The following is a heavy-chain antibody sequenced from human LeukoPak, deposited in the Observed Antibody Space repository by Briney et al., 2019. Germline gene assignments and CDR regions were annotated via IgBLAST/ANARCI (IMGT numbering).Heavy chain of an antibody. D-gene: IGHD6-13*01. CDR2: INPNSAGT. CDR3: ARGGPISAADVNSKTPFDY. Sequence: ASVKVSCKASGYTFTDYYMHWVRQAPGQGLEWMGWINPNSAGTDYAQKFQGRVTMTRDTSISTGYMELSRLRSDDTAVYYCARGGPISAADVNSKTPFDYWGQGTLITVSS. J-gene: IGHJ4*02. V-gene: IGHV1-2*02. CDR1: GYTFTDYY.